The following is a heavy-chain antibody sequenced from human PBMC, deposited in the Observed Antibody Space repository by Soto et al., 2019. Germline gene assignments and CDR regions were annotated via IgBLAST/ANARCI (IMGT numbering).Heavy chain of an antibody. CDR2: ISGSGGGT. CDR3: AKAWMDNARQRYFDH. V-gene: IGHV3-23*01. J-gene: IGHJ4*02. D-gene: IGHD5-12*01. Sequence: GGSLKLSCAASGFTFSSYAMSWVRQAPGKGLEWVSAISGSGGGTYYADSVKGRFTISRDNSKNTLYLQMNSLRAEDTAVYSCAKAWMDNARQRYFDHWGQGTLVTVSS. CDR1: GFTFSSYA.